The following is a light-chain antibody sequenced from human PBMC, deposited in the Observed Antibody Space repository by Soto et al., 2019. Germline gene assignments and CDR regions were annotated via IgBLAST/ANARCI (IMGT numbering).Light chain of an antibody. CDR1: QSVSSN. Sequence: EIVLTQSPGTLPLSPGERATLSCRASQSVSSNLAWYQQKPGQAPRLLIYGASTRATGIPARFSGSGSGTEFTLTISSLQSEDFATYYCQQSYSTLWTFGQGTKVDNK. J-gene: IGKJ1*01. V-gene: IGKV3-15*01. CDR2: GAS. CDR3: QQSYSTLWT.